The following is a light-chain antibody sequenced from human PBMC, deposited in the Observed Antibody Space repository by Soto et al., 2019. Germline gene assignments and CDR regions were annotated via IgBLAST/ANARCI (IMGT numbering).Light chain of an antibody. CDR3: QQRSNWPPSP. J-gene: IGKJ5*01. Sequence: EIVLTQSPATLSLSPGERATLSCRASQSVSSYLAWYQQKPGQAPRLLIYDASNMATGIPARFSGSGSGTDFTLTISSLEPEDFAVYYCQQRSNWPPSPFGQGTRLEIK. V-gene: IGKV3-11*01. CDR2: DAS. CDR1: QSVSSY.